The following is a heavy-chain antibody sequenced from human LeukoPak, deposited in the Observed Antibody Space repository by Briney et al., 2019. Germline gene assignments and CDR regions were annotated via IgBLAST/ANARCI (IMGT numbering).Heavy chain of an antibody. D-gene: IGHD3-10*01. CDR2: ISSRSSTI. V-gene: IGHV3-48*04. Sequence: GGSLRLSCAASGFTFSSYSMKWVSQAPGEWMEWVSYISSRSSTIYYADSVNGRFTISRDNANNSLYLQMNSLRAEDTAVYYCARDYYGSGTCDYWGQGTLVTVSS. J-gene: IGHJ4*02. CDR1: GFTFSSYS. CDR3: ARDYYGSGTCDY.